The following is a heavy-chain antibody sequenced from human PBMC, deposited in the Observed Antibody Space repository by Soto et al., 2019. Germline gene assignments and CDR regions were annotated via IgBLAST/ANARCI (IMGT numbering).Heavy chain of an antibody. V-gene: IGHV1-8*02. D-gene: IGHD1-26*01. J-gene: IGHJ4*02. CDR1: GYTFIGYY. Sequence: QVQLVQSGAEVKKPGASVKVSCKASGYTFIGYYIHWVRQAPGQGLEWMGWMQPSTGRTGYAQKFQGRVTMTRDTSINTAYMELTTLTSDDTAFYYCARGVSAGVDYWGQGTLVTVSS. CDR2: MQPSTGRT. CDR3: ARGVSAGVDY.